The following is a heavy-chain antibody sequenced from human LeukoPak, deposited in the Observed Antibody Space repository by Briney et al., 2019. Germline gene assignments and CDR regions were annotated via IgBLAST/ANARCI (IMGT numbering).Heavy chain of an antibody. CDR2: ISWNSGSI. Sequence: GGSLRLSCAASGFTFDDYAMHWVRQAPGKGLEWVSGISWNSGSIGYADSVKGRFTISRDNAKNSLYLQMNSLRAEDTAVYYCARLGYCSGGSCYFRRAYFDYWGQGTLVTVSS. CDR3: ARLGYCSGGSCYFRRAYFDY. J-gene: IGHJ4*02. D-gene: IGHD2-15*01. V-gene: IGHV3-9*01. CDR1: GFTFDDYA.